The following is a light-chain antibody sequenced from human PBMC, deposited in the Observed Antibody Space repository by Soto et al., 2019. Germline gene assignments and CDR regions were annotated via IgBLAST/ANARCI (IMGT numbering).Light chain of an antibody. Sequence: EIVLTQSPGTLSLSPGERATLSCSASQSVSSSYLAWYQPKPVQTPRLLFCGASSRATGIPDRFSGSGAGTDFTLTSNRLSPEDFAVYYCQQYGSSPCTFGPGTKVDIK. V-gene: IGKV3-20*01. CDR2: GAS. CDR3: QQYGSSPCT. J-gene: IGKJ3*01. CDR1: QSVSSSY.